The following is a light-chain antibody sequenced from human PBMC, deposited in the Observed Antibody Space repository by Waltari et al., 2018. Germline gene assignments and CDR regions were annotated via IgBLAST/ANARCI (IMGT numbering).Light chain of an antibody. V-gene: IGKV1-8*01. J-gene: IGKJ4*01. CDR2: AAS. Sequence: AIRITQSPSSINASTGDSVTITCRASQGISSYLAWYQQRPGKAPRLLVYAASTLQSGVPSRFSGSGSGTDFTLTIGCLQSEDFVSYYCQQYYTNPLTFGGGTKVEI. CDR3: QQYYTNPLT. CDR1: QGISSY.